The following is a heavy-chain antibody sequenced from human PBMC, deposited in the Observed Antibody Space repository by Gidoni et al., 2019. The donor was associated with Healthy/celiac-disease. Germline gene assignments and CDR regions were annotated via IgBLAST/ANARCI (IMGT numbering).Heavy chain of an antibody. Sequence: SCAASGFTFSSYGMHWVRQAPGKGLEWVAVIWYDGSNKYYADSVKGRFTISRDNSKNTLYLQMNSLRAEDTAVYYCATGRLGATGAFDIWGQGTMVTVSS. CDR1: GFTFSSYG. V-gene: IGHV3-33*01. D-gene: IGHD1-26*01. J-gene: IGHJ3*02. CDR2: IWYDGSNK. CDR3: ATGRLGATGAFDI.